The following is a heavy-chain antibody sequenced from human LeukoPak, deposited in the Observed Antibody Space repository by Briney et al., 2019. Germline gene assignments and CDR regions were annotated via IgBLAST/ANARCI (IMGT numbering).Heavy chain of an antibody. Sequence: PSETLSLTCAVYGGSLSGYYWSWIRQPPGKGLEWIGEINHSGSTNYNPSLKSRVTISLDTSKTQSSLKLSSVTAADTAVYYCASGASGGVVAAFDYWGQGTLVTVSS. CDR2: INHSGST. V-gene: IGHV4-34*01. D-gene: IGHD2-15*01. CDR1: GGSLSGYY. J-gene: IGHJ4*02. CDR3: ASGASGGVVAAFDY.